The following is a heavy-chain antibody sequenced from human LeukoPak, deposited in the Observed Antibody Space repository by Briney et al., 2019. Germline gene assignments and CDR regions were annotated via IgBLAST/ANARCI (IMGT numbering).Heavy chain of an antibody. D-gene: IGHD3-22*01. CDR2: ISAYNGNT. Sequence: GASVKVSCKASGYTFTSYGISWVRQAPGQGLEWMGWISAYNGNTNYAQKLQGRVTMTTDTSTSTAYMELRSLRSDDTAVYYCARVSYYDSSGYYYGPYYGMDVWGQGTTVTVSS. CDR1: GYTFTSYG. J-gene: IGHJ6*02. CDR3: ARVSYYDSSGYYYGPYYGMDV. V-gene: IGHV1-18*01.